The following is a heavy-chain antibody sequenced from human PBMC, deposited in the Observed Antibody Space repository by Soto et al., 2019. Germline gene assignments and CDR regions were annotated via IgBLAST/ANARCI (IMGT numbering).Heavy chain of an antibody. D-gene: IGHD3-22*01. V-gene: IGHV3-23*01. CDR1: GFTFSSYA. CDR3: AISYPPTQYYYDSSGSWPHFDY. J-gene: IGHJ4*02. Sequence: PGGSLRLSCAASGFTFSSYAMSWVRQAPGKGLEWVSAISGSGGSTYYADSVKGRFTISRDNSKNTLYLQMNSLRAEDTAVYYCAISYPPTQYYYDSSGSWPHFDYWGQGTLVTVSS. CDR2: ISGSGGST.